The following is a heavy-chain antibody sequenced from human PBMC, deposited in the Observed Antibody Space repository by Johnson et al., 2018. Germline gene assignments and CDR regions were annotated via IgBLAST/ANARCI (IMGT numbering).Heavy chain of an antibody. D-gene: IGHD2-2*03. J-gene: IGHJ3*02. CDR2: IYSVGST. CDR3: AMDWSTVDAFDI. Sequence: VQLVECGGGLIQHGGSLRLSCAASGFTVSSNYMSWVRQAPGKGLEWVSVIYSVGSTYYADSVKGQFTISRDNSKNTRYLQMNSLTAEDTAVYYCAMDWSTVDAFDIWGQGTMVTVSS. V-gene: IGHV3-53*01. CDR1: GFTVSSNY.